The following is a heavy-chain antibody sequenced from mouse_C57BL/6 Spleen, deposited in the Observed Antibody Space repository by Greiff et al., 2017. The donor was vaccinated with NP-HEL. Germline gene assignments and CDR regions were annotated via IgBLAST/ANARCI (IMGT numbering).Heavy chain of an antibody. D-gene: IGHD2-1*01. Sequence: EVKLMESGGGLVKPGGSLKLSCAASGFTFSSYAMSWVRQTPEKRLEWVATISDGGSYTYYPDNVKGRFTISRDNAKNNLYLQMSHLKSEDTAMYYCARDRVYYGNFFDYWGQGTTLTVSS. CDR3: ARDRVYYGNFFDY. CDR1: GFTFSSYA. CDR2: ISDGGSYT. J-gene: IGHJ2*01. V-gene: IGHV5-4*01.